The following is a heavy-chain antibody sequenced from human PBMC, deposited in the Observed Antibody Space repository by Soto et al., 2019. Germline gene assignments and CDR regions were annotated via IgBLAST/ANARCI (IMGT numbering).Heavy chain of an antibody. V-gene: IGHV4-34*01. J-gene: IGHJ4*02. CDR3: ARGPGLYCSSTSCYGYYFDY. D-gene: IGHD2-2*01. CDR1: GGSFSGYY. Sequence: QVQLQQWGAGLLKPSETLSLTCAVYGGSFSGYYWSWIRQPPGKGLEWIGEINHSGSTNYNPSLKSRVAISVDTSKNQFSLKLSSVTAADTAVYYSARGPGLYCSSTSCYGYYFDYWGQGTLVTVSS. CDR2: INHSGST.